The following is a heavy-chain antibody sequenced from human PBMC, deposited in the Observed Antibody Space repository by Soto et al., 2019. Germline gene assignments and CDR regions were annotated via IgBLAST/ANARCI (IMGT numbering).Heavy chain of an antibody. D-gene: IGHD5-12*01. V-gene: IGHV3-21*04. CDR1: GFTFSNYS. CDR3: AREGGGIVATMQRSGYGMDV. Sequence: GGSLRLSCVGSGFTFSNYSINWVRQAPGKGLEWVSSIGSRSDIYYADSVKGRFTISRDNAENSVSLQMSRLRSDDTAVYYCAREGGGIVATMQRSGYGMDVWGQGTTVTVSS. J-gene: IGHJ6*02. CDR2: IGSRSDI.